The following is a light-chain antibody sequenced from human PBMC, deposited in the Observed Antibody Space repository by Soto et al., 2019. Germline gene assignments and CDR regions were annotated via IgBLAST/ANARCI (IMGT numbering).Light chain of an antibody. Sequence: DVVMTQSPLSLPVTLGQPASISCRSNQSLVHSDGIAYFSWFQQRPGRSPRRLIYKVSNRDSGATAPFSVSGSGTDFALKISRVEAEDVGVYYCMQGTHWPITFGQGTRLESK. CDR3: MQGTHWPIT. J-gene: IGKJ5*01. CDR1: QSLVHSDGIAY. CDR2: KVS. V-gene: IGKV2-30*02.